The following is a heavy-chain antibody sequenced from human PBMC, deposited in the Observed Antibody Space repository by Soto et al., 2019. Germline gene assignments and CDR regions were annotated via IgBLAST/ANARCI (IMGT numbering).Heavy chain of an antibody. CDR1: GFTFSTYS. V-gene: IGHV3-48*01. Sequence: GGSLRLSCAASGFTFSTYSMNWVRQAPGKGLEWVSYIGSSSSTIFYTDSVKGRFTVSRDNAKNSLYLQMNSLRAGDTAVYYCARGYYDSSGYSNYYYGMDVWGQGTTVTVSS. D-gene: IGHD3-22*01. CDR3: ARGYYDSSGYSNYYYGMDV. J-gene: IGHJ6*02. CDR2: IGSSSSTI.